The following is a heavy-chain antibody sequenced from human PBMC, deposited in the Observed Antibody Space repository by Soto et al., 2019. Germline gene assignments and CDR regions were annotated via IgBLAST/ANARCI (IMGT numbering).Heavy chain of an antibody. CDR1: GFTFSSYA. CDR2: ISGSGGST. D-gene: IGHD1-26*01. J-gene: IGHJ4*02. CDR3: ASRGSGSYYDY. Sequence: EVQLLESGGGLVQPGGSLRLSCAASGFTFSSYAMRWVRQAPGKGLEWVSAISGSGGSTYYADSVKGRFTISRNNSKNTLYLQMKRLGAEDTALYYCASRGSGSYYDYWGQGALVTVSS. V-gene: IGHV3-23*01.